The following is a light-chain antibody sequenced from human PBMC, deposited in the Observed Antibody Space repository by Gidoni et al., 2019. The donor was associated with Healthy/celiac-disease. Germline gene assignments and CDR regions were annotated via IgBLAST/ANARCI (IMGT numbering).Light chain of an antibody. Sequence: QSPGTLSLSPGERATLSCRASQSVSSSYLAWYQQKPGQAPRLLIYGASSRATGIPDRFSGSGSGTDFTLTISRLEPEDFAVYYCQQYGSSPYTFGQGTKVEIK. CDR1: QSVSSSY. CDR3: QQYGSSPYT. CDR2: GAS. V-gene: IGKV3-20*01. J-gene: IGKJ1*01.